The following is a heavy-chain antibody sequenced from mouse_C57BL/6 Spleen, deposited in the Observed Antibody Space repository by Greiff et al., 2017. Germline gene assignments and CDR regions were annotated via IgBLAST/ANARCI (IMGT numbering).Heavy chain of an antibody. J-gene: IGHJ4*01. Sequence: QVQLQQSGPELVKPGAPVKISCKASGYAFSSSWMNWVKQRPGKGLEWIGRIYPGDGDTNYNGKFKGKATLTADKSSSTAYMQLSSLTSEDSAVYFCARNYYGSWAMDYWGQGTSVTVSS. D-gene: IGHD1-1*01. V-gene: IGHV1-82*01. CDR1: GYAFSSSW. CDR3: ARNYYGSWAMDY. CDR2: IYPGDGDT.